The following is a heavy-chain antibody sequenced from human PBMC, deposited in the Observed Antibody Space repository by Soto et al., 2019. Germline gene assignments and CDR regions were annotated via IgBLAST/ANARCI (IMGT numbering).Heavy chain of an antibody. J-gene: IGHJ5*02. CDR2: IYYSGST. V-gene: IGHV4-59*01. D-gene: IGHD3-22*01. CDR3: ARSYHYESSTKVVDWFDP. CDR1: GGSISSYY. Sequence: SETLSLTCTVSGGSISSYYWSWIRQPPGKGLEWIGYIYYSGSTNYNPSLKSRVTISVDTSKNQFSLKLSSVTAADTAVYYCARSYHYESSTKVVDWFDPWGQGTLVTVSS.